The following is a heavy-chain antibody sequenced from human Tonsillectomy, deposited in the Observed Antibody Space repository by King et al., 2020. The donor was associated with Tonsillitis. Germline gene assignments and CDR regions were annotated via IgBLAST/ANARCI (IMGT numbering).Heavy chain of an antibody. CDR1: GFTVSSNY. J-gene: IGHJ4*02. D-gene: IGHD6-19*01. CDR2: FYSGGST. V-gene: IGHV3-66*01. CDR3: ARNYTSGWFYDY. Sequence: VQLVESGGGLVQPGGSLRLSCAASGFTVSSNYMSWVRQAPGKGLEWVSVFYSGGSTYYADSVKGRFTISRDNSKNTLYLQMNSLRGEDTAVYYCARNYTSGWFYDYWGQGTLVTVTS.